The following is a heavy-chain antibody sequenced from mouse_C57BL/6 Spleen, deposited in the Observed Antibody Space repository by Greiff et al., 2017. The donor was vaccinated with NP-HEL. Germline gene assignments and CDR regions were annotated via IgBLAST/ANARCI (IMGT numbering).Heavy chain of an antibody. CDR1: GYTFTDYY. CDR3: ASYPRGAMDY. Sequence: VQLQQSGPVLVKPGASVKMSCKASGYTFTDYYMNWVKQSHGKSLEWIGVINPYNGGTSYNQKFKGKATLTVDKSSSTAYMELNRLTSEDSAVYYCASYPRGAMDYWGQGTSVTVSS. D-gene: IGHD5-5*01. J-gene: IGHJ4*01. CDR2: INPYNGGT. V-gene: IGHV1-19*01.